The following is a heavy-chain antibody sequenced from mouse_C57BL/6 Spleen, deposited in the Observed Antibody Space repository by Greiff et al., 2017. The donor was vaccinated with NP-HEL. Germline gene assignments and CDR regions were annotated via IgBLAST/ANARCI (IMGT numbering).Heavy chain of an antibody. D-gene: IGHD2-5*01. CDR1: GYAFSSYW. Sequence: VKLMESGAELVKPGASVKISCKASGYAFSSYWMNWVKQRPGKGLEWIGQIYPGDGDTNYNGKFKGKATLTADKSSSTAYMQLSSLTSEDSAVYFCARETYYSNYVAWFAYWGQGTLVTVSA. CDR3: ARETYYSNYVAWFAY. J-gene: IGHJ3*01. V-gene: IGHV1-80*01. CDR2: IYPGDGDT.